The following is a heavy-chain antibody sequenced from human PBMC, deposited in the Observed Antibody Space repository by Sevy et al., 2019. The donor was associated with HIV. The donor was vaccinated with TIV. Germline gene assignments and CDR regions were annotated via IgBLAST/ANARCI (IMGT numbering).Heavy chain of an antibody. CDR3: ARAGGGGGYCSGGSCYGAYYYYYMDV. V-gene: IGHV3-53*01. Sequence: GGSLRLSCAASGFTVSSNYMSWVRQAPGKGLEWVSVIYSGGSTYYADSVKGRFTISRDNSKNTLYLQMNSLRAEDTDVYYCARAGGGGGYCSGGSCYGAYYYYYMDVWGKGTTVTVSS. J-gene: IGHJ6*03. CDR2: IYSGGST. D-gene: IGHD2-15*01. CDR1: GFTVSSNY.